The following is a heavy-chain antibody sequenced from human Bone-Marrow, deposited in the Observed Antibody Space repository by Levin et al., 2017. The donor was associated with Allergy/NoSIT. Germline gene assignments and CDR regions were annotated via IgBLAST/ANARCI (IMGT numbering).Heavy chain of an antibody. D-gene: IGHD4-17*01. CDR3: ARGQGYGDYYQYFGLDV. CDR2: INPNSRNT. V-gene: IGHV1-8*01. J-gene: IGHJ6*02. CDR1: GYSFTNYD. Sequence: AASVKVSCKASGYSFTNYDINWVRQAAGQGLEWMGWINPNSRNTAYAPKFQDRVTMTRDTSISTVYMELSSLRSEDTAVYYCARGQGYGDYYQYFGLDVWGQGTTVTVSS.